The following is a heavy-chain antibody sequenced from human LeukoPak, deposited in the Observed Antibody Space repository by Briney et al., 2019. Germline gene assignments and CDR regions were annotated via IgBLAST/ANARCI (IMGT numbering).Heavy chain of an antibody. Sequence: PSETLSLTCTVSGGSISSGYYWGWIRQPPGKGLEWIGSIYHSGSTYYNPSLKSRVTISVDTSKNQFSLKLSSVTAADTAVYYCARVIRVLNDAFDIWGQGTMVTVSS. CDR3: ARVIRVLNDAFDI. V-gene: IGHV4-38-2*02. D-gene: IGHD2-8*02. J-gene: IGHJ3*02. CDR1: GGSISSGYY. CDR2: IYHSGST.